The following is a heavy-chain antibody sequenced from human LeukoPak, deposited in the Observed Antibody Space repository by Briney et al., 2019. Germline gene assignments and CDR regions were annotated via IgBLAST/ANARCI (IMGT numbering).Heavy chain of an antibody. D-gene: IGHD4-23*01. CDR3: AREGYGGNAVIFDY. CDR2: IIPIFGTA. CDR1: GGTFSSYA. V-gene: IGHV1-69*13. J-gene: IGHJ4*02. Sequence: ASVKVSCKASGGTFSSYAISWVRQAPGQGLEWMGGIIPIFGTANYAQKFQGRVTITADESTSTAYMELSSLRSEDTAVYYCAREGYGGNAVIFDYWGQGTLVTVSS.